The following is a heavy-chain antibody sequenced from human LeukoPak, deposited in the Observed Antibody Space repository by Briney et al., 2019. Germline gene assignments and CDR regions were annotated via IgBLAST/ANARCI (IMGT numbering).Heavy chain of an antibody. V-gene: IGHV1-69*06. CDR3: ATALGGSGSYSFDY. J-gene: IGHJ4*02. CDR1: GGTFSSYA. Sequence: SVKVSCKASGGTFSSYAISWVRQAPGQGLEWMGGIIPIFGTANYAQKFQGRVTITADKSTSAAYMELSSLRSEDTAVYYCATALGGSGSYSFDYWGQGTLVTVSS. D-gene: IGHD3-10*01. CDR2: IIPIFGTA.